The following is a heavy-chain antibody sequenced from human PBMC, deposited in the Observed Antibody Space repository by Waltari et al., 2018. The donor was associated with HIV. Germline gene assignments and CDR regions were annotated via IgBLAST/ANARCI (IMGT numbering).Heavy chain of an antibody. Sequence: QVQLQQWGAGLLKPSETLSLTCAVYGESFSGYYWSWIRQPPGKGLEWIGEINHSGSTNYTPTLKSRVTVSVDTSKNQFSLKLSSVTAADTAVYYCARGSDRDNSGWVDQLDYWGQGTLVTVSS. CDR3: ARGSDRDNSGWVDQLDY. V-gene: IGHV4-34*01. CDR2: INHSGST. D-gene: IGHD6-19*01. J-gene: IGHJ4*02. CDR1: GESFSGYY.